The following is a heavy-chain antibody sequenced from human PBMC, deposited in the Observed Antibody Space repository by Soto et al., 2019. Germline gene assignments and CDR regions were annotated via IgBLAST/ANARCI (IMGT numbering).Heavy chain of an antibody. CDR2: INPYSGNT. CDR3: AKNAVSGDYASHLDY. CDR1: GYTFITYG. Sequence: QIHLVQSGPEVRKPGVSVKLSCKTSGYTFITYGLTWVRQAPGEGLEWMGWINPYSGNTAFAEKFQDRITVTTDTSTDTAYMELEDLDSDDTAVYYCAKNAVSGDYASHLDYWGQGTLVAVST. V-gene: IGHV1-18*01. J-gene: IGHJ4*02. D-gene: IGHD4-17*01.